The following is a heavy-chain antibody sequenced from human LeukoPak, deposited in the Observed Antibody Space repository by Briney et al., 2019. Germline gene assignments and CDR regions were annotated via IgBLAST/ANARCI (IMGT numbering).Heavy chain of an antibody. D-gene: IGHD3-10*01. J-gene: IGHJ2*01. CDR2: INSHGSDT. CDR1: GFTFSDHW. Sequence: GGSLRLSCAASGFTFSDHWMHWVRQAPGKGLVWVSRINSHGSDTNYADSVKGRFTVSRDNAKNTLYLQMNSLRAEDTAVYYCARIEYYYNSGGYFWYFDLWGRGTLVTVSS. CDR3: ARIEYYYNSGGYFWYFDL. V-gene: IGHV3-74*01.